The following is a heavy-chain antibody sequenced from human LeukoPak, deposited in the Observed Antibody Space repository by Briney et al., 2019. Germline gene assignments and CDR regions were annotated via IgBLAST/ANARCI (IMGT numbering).Heavy chain of an antibody. CDR1: GGSISSYY. D-gene: IGHD1-14*01. CDR3: ARRGAKLEPPSL. Sequence: KTSETLSLTCTVSGGSISSYYWSWIRQPPGKGLEWIGYIYYSGSTNYNPSLKSRVTISVDTSKNQFSLKLSSVTAADTAVYYCARRGAKLEPPSLWGQGTLVTVSS. CDR2: IYYSGST. V-gene: IGHV4-59*12. J-gene: IGHJ4*02.